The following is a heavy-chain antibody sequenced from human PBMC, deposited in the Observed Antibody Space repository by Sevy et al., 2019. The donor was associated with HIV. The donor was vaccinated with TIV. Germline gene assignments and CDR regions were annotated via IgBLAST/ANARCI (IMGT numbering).Heavy chain of an antibody. Sequence: GGSLRLSCEVSGLSVTNNGMHWVRQAPGKGLEWVAVISYDGINKYYGDSVKGRFIISRDRSKNTLYLQMNILRIEDTAVYYCAKDFTGFYGMHVWGQGTTVTVSS. CDR1: GLSVTNNG. CDR2: ISYDGINK. D-gene: IGHD3-9*01. J-gene: IGHJ6*02. V-gene: IGHV3-30*18. CDR3: AKDFTGFYGMHV.